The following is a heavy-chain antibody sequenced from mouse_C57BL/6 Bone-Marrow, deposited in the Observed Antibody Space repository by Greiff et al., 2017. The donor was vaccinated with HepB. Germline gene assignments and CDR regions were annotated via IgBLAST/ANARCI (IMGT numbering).Heavy chain of an antibody. D-gene: IGHD1-1*01. V-gene: IGHV2-5*01. CDR1: GFSLTSYG. Sequence: VQLQQSGPGLVQPSQSLSITCTVSGFSLTSYGVHWVRQSPGKGLEWLGVIWRGGSTDYNAAFMSRLSITKDNSTSQVFFKMNSLQAEDTAIYYCAKKKPTVVATGDYWGQGTSVTVSS. CDR3: AKKKPTVVATGDY. J-gene: IGHJ4*01. CDR2: IWRGGST.